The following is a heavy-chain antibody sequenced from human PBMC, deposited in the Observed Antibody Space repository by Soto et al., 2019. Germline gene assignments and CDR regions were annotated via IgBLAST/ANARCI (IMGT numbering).Heavy chain of an antibody. CDR3: ARRLELPLGASHYYYGMDV. J-gene: IGHJ6*02. CDR1: GFDFSTYW. V-gene: IGHV3-74*01. CDR2: IDDDGSST. D-gene: IGHD1-7*01. Sequence: GSLRLSCAASGFDFSTYWIHWVRQAPGKGLEWVPRIDDDGSSTRYADSVKGRFTISRDNAKNTVYLEMNSLSDEDTAVYYCARRLELPLGASHYYYGMDVWGQGTTVTVSS.